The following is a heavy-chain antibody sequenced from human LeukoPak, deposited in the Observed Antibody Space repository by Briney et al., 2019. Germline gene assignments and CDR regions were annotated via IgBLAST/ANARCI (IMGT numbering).Heavy chain of an antibody. CDR2: ISDIGSI. CDR3: AGHHPRNTVDF. Sequence: SETLSLTCTVSGGSISSYYWSWIRQPPGKGLEWIAYISDIGSINYNTSLKSRVTISLDTSKNQFSLRLSSVTAADTAVYYCAGHHPRNTVDFWGQGTLVTVSS. CDR1: GGSISSYY. V-gene: IGHV4-59*08. J-gene: IGHJ4*02. D-gene: IGHD2/OR15-2a*01.